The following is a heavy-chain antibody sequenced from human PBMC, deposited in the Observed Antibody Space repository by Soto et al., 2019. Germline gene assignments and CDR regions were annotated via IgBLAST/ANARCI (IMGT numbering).Heavy chain of an antibody. CDR3: ARAGIIGYDFSPYYYYGMDV. CDR2: IYYSGST. Sequence: SETLSLTCTVSGGSISSYYWSWIRQPPGKGLEWIGYIYYSGSTNYNPSLKSRVTISVDTSKSQFSLKLSSVTAADTAVYYCARAGIIGYDFSPYYYYGMDVWGQGTTVTAP. V-gene: IGHV4-59*01. CDR1: GGSISSYY. J-gene: IGHJ6*02. D-gene: IGHD3-3*01.